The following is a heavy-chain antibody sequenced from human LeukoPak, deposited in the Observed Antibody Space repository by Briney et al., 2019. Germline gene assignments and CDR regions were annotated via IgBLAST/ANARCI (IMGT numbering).Heavy chain of an antibody. D-gene: IGHD6-6*01. J-gene: IGHJ4*02. CDR2: IYYSVRT. CDR1: GGSISSFY. Sequence: PSGTLSLTCTVSGGSISSFYWSWIRQPPGEGLGWIGYIYYSVRTNYNPSLKSRVTISVDTSKKQFSLKLSSVTAADTAVYYCARYSSSSSEVDYWGQGTLVTVSS. CDR3: ARYSSSSSEVDY. V-gene: IGHV4-59*01.